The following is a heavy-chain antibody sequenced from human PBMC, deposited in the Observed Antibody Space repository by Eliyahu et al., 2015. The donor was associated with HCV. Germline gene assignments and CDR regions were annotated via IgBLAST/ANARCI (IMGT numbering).Heavy chain of an antibody. V-gene: IGHV3-23*01. Sequence: EVQLLESGGALVQPGGSLXLSXGASGXSFSTYAMSWVRQAPGKGLEWVSAISGSGSKTYYADSVKDRFTISRDNSKNTMYLQMNSLRAEDTALYYCAKERDSRGYFDYWGQGTLVTVSS. J-gene: IGHJ4*02. CDR3: AKERDSRGYFDY. CDR1: GXSFSTYA. D-gene: IGHD3-22*01. CDR2: ISGSGSKT.